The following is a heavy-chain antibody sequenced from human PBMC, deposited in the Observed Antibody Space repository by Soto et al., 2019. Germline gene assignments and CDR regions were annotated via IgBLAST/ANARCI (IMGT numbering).Heavy chain of an antibody. Sequence: EVQLLESGGGLVQPGGSLGLSCAASGFTFNTYAMSWVRQAPGKGLQWVSIISDSGGETVYADSVKGRFTIARDNPKNTVYLQMNSLTAEDTAVDYCAKHFVNGVVAYWGQGTLVTVSS. J-gene: IGHJ4*02. D-gene: IGHD2-15*01. CDR1: GFTFNTYA. V-gene: IGHV3-23*01. CDR3: AKHFVNGVVAY. CDR2: ISDSGGET.